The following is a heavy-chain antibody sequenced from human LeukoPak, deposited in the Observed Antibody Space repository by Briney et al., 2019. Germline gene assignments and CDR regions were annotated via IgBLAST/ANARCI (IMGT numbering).Heavy chain of an antibody. J-gene: IGHJ4*02. CDR2: IAGSDTTT. Sequence: SLRLSCAASGFAFSAYEMNWVRQAPGKGLEWVSYIAGSDTTTHYADSVKGRFTIFRDNAKNSLYLQMNRLRAEDTALYYCTTLGYHLDSWGQGTLVTVSS. CDR1: GFAFSAYE. CDR3: TTLGYHLDS. D-gene: IGHD3-22*01. V-gene: IGHV3-48*03.